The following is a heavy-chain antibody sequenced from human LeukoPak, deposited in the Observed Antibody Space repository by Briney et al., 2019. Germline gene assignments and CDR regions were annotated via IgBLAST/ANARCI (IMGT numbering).Heavy chain of an antibody. D-gene: IGHD1-26*01. CDR3: ARSSGNYSSVIRPHFDY. J-gene: IGHJ4*02. V-gene: IGHV1-3*03. Sequence: ASVKVSCKASGYTFTSYAMHWVRQAPGQRLEWMGWINAGNGNTKYSQEFQGRVTITRDTSASTAYMELSSLRSEDMAVYYCARSSGNYSSVIRPHFDYWGQGTLVTVSS. CDR1: GYTFTSYA. CDR2: INAGNGNT.